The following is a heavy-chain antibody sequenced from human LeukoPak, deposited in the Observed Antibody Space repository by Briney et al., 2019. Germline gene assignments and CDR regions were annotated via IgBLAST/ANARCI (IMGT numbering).Heavy chain of an antibody. CDR1: GGSISGSSYY. D-gene: IGHD3-22*01. CDR3: AGDVNSSGYYYFDY. Sequence: TSETLSLTCTVSGGSISGSSYYWGWIRQPPGKGLEWVGSIYYSGSTYYNPSLKSRVTISVDTSKNQFSLKLSSVTAADTAVYYCAGDVNSSGYYYFDYWGQGTLVTVSS. J-gene: IGHJ4*02. CDR2: IYYSGST. V-gene: IGHV4-39*01.